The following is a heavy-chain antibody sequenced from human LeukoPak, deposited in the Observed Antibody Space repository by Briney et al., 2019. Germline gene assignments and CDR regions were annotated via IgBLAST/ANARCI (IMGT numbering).Heavy chain of an antibody. Sequence: GGSLRLSCTTSGFTFGDYAMSWVRQAPGKGLGWVGFIRSKAYDGTIEYAASVKGRFSISRDDTKSIAYLRMNSLKIEDTALYYCTRGPIQLWIHNAMDVWGQGTTVAVSS. V-gene: IGHV3-49*04. J-gene: IGHJ6*02. CDR2: IRSKAYDGTI. CDR1: GFTFGDYA. D-gene: IGHD5-18*01. CDR3: TRGPIQLWIHNAMDV.